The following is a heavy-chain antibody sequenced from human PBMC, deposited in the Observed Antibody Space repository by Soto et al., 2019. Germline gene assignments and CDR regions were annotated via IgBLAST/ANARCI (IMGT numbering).Heavy chain of an antibody. CDR2: IYYSGST. D-gene: IGHD3-10*01. CDR1: GGSISSYY. J-gene: IGHJ4*02. CDR3: AGIVLTHSFYFDY. V-gene: IGHV4-59*01. Sequence: SETLSLTCTVSGGSISSYYWSWIRQPPGKGLEWIGYIYYSGSTNYNPSLKSRVTISVDTSKNQFSLKLSSVTAADTAVYYCAGIVLTHSFYFDYWGQGTLVTVSS.